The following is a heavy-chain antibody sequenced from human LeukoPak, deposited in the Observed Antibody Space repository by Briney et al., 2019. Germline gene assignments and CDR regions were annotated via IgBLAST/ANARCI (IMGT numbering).Heavy chain of an antibody. J-gene: IGHJ4*02. Sequence: GGALILSCSVSGLTVSSSHMSWVRQAPGKGLERVSVIYSCGGPYYAASVKGRFTISRDNSKNTVSLQMNSLRAEDTAVYYCARVDHYYDSSGYYGAFDYWGQGTLVTVSS. D-gene: IGHD3-22*01. CDR2: IYSCGGP. CDR3: ARVDHYYDSSGYYGAFDY. CDR1: GLTVSSSH. V-gene: IGHV3-66*01.